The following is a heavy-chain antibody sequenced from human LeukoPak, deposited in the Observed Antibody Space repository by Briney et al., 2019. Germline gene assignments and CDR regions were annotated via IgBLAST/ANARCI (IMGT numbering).Heavy chain of an antibody. CDR1: GRSINCHY. V-gene: IGHV4-59*11. CDR3: ASRPADTTWYGVFDY. D-gene: IGHD3-10*01. CDR2: IFNTGNT. J-gene: IGHJ4*02. Sequence: SEPLSLTCSVSGRSINCHYWRWLRPPPGKRLEWIGYIFNTGNTNYNPSLASRVTMSVDTSSAQFFLRLSPVTAADTAIYYCASRPADTTWYGVFDYWSQGTLVTVSS.